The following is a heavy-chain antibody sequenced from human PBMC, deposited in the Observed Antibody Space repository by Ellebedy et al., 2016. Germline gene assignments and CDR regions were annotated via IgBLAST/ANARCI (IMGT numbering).Heavy chain of an antibody. CDR1: GGSFSGYY. V-gene: IGHV4-59*08. J-gene: IGHJ4*02. CDR2: ISHSGST. D-gene: IGHD5-24*01. CDR3: ARRDDMATFDY. Sequence: SETLSLTCAAYGGSFSGYYWGWIRQPPGKGLEWIGFISHSGSTNYNPSLKSRVTISVDTSKNQFSLKLSSVTAADTAVYYCARRDDMATFDYWGQGTLVTVSS.